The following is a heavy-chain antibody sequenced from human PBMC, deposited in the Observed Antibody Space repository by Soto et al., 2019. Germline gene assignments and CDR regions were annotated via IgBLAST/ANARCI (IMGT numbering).Heavy chain of an antibody. CDR1: GFTFSSYS. J-gene: IGHJ4*02. Sequence: EVQLVESGGGLVQPGGSLRLSCAASGFTFSSYSMNWVRQAPGKGLEWVSYISSSSSTIYYADSVKGRFTISRDNAKKSLYLQMNSLRAEDTALYYCARIGRLRWGDYWGQGTLVTVSS. V-gene: IGHV3-48*01. CDR2: ISSSSSTI. CDR3: ARIGRLRWGDY. D-gene: IGHD4-17*01.